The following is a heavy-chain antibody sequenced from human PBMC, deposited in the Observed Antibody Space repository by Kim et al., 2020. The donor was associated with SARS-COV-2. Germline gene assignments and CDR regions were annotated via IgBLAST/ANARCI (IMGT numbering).Heavy chain of an antibody. Sequence: AESVKGRFTISRDNSKNTLYLQMNSLRAEDTAVYYCARDWGSSSSSPFDYWGQGTLVTVSS. V-gene: IGHV3-30*03. CDR3: ARDWGSSSSSPFDY. D-gene: IGHD6-6*01. J-gene: IGHJ4*02.